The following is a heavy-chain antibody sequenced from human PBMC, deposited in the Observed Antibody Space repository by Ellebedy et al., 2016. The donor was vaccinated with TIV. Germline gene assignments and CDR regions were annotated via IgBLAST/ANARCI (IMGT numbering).Heavy chain of an antibody. J-gene: IGHJ4*02. CDR1: GFTFSSYG. V-gene: IGHV3-30*18. CDR3: AKDRGDHGARWLQFRYFDY. D-gene: IGHD5-24*01. CDR2: ISYDGSNK. Sequence: GGSLRLSXAASGFTFSSYGMHWVRQAPGKGLEWVAVISYDGSNKYYADSVKGRFTISRDNSKNTLYLQMNSLRAEDTAVYYCAKDRGDHGARWLQFRYFDYWGQGTLVTVSS.